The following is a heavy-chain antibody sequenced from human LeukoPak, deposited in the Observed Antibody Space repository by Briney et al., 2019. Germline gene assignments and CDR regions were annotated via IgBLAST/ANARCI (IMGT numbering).Heavy chain of an antibody. CDR3: ARHILTGEDYYYYYMDV. CDR2: IIPIFGTA. D-gene: IGHD3-9*01. V-gene: IGHV1-69*13. CDR1: GGTFSSYA. J-gene: IGHJ6*03. Sequence: GASVKVSCKASGGTFSSYAISWVRQAPGQGLEWMGGIIPIFGTANYAQKFQGRVTITADESTSTAYMELSSLRSEDTAVYYCARHILTGEDYYYYYMDVWGKGTTVTISS.